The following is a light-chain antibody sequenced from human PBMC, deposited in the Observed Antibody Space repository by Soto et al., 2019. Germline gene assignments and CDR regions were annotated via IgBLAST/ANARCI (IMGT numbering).Light chain of an antibody. J-gene: IGLJ2*01. Sequence: QSVLTQPPSVSGAPGQRVTIFCTGSSSNIGAGYDVHWYQQLPGTAPKLLIYGNSNRPSGVPDRFSGSKSGTSASLAITGLQAEDEADYYCQSYDSNLSGVVFGGGTKLTVL. CDR3: QSYDSNLSGVV. CDR1: SSNIGAGYD. V-gene: IGLV1-40*01. CDR2: GNS.